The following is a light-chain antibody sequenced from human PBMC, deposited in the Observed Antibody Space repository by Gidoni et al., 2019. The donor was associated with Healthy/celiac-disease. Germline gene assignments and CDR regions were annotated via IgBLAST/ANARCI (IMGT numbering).Light chain of an antibody. CDR3: QQYGSSLWT. CDR1: QSVSSSY. J-gene: IGKJ1*01. CDR2: GAS. Sequence: ESVLTQSPGTLSLSPGERATLSCRASQSVSSSYLAWYQQKPGQAPRLLIYGASSRATCIPDRFRGSGSGKDVTLTISRLEPEDFAVYYFQQYGSSLWTFGQGTKVEIK. V-gene: IGKV3-20*01.